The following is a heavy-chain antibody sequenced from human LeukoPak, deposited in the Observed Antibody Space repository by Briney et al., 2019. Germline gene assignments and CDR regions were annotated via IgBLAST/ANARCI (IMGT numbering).Heavy chain of an antibody. D-gene: IGHD4-23*01. CDR2: INPSGGST. V-gene: IGHV1-46*01. Sequence: ASVKVSSKASGYTFTSYYMHWVRQAPGQGLEWMGIINPSGGSTSYAQKFQGRVTMTRDTSTSTVYMELSSLRSEDTAVYYCARRSPGGAFDYWGQGTLVTVSS. J-gene: IGHJ4*02. CDR1: GYTFTSYY. CDR3: ARRSPGGAFDY.